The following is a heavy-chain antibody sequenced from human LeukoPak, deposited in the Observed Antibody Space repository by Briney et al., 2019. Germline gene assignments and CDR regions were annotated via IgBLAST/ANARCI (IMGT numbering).Heavy chain of an antibody. CDR1: GFTFSSYA. D-gene: IGHD1-14*01. J-gene: IGHJ4*02. V-gene: IGHV3-23*01. Sequence: PGGSLRLSCAASGFTFSSYAMSWVRQAPGKGLEWVSAISGSGGSTYYADSVKGRFTISRDNSKNTLYLQMNSLRAEDTAVYYCANRRNPDGYGISISNFDYWGQGTLVTVSS. CDR3: ANRRNPDGYGISISNFDY. CDR2: ISGSGGST.